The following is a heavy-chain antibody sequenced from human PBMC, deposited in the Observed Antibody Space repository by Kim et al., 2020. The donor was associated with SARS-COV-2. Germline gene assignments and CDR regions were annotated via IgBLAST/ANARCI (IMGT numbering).Heavy chain of an antibody. CDR2: ISGSGGST. J-gene: IGHJ4*02. Sequence: GGSLRLSCAASGFTFSSYAMSWVRQAPGKGLEWVSAISGSGGSTYYADSVKGRFTISRDNSKNTLYLQMNSLRAEDTAVYSCAKSAIVVVVAATSYFDYWGQGTLVTVSS. CDR1: GFTFSSYA. CDR3: AKSAIVVVVAATSYFDY. V-gene: IGHV3-23*01. D-gene: IGHD2-15*01.